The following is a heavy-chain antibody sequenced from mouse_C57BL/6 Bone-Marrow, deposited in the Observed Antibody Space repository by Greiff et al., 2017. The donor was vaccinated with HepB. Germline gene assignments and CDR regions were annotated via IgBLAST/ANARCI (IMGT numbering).Heavy chain of an antibody. V-gene: IGHV1-64*01. CDR1: GYTFTSYW. D-gene: IGHD1-1*01. Sequence: VQLQQSGAELVKPGASVKLSCKASGYTFTSYWMHWMKQRPGQGLEWIGMIHPNSGSTNYNEKFKSKATLTVDKSSSTAYMQLSSLTSEDSAVYYCARRRGSSYDSYYAMDYWGQGTSVTVSS. J-gene: IGHJ4*01. CDR2: IHPNSGST. CDR3: ARRRGSSYDSYYAMDY.